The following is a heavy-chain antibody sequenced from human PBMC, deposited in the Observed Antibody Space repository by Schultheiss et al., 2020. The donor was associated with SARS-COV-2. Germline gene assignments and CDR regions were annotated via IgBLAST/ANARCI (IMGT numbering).Heavy chain of an antibody. Sequence: GGSLRLSCAASGFSFNTYAMHWVRQAPGKGLEWVAVIWYDGSNKYYADSVKGRFTISRDNSKNTLYLQMNSLRAEDTAVYYCARATYYDISTGHSLADGWYLDLWGRGTLVTVSS. CDR3: ARATYYDISTGHSLADGWYLDL. CDR2: IWYDGSNK. D-gene: IGHD3-9*01. J-gene: IGHJ2*01. V-gene: IGHV3-33*01. CDR1: GFSFNTYA.